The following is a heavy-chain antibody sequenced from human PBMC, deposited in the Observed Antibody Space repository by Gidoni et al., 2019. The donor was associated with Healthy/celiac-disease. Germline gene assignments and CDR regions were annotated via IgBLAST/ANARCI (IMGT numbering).Heavy chain of an antibody. Sequence: EVQLSESGGGLVQPGGSRRLSCAASGCTFSSYARSWVRQAPGKGLAWVSAISGIGGSTYYADSVKGRFTISRDNSKNTLYLQMNSLRAEDTAVYYCAKEDDDYYFDYWGQGTLVTVSS. J-gene: IGHJ4*02. D-gene: IGHD2-21*02. CDR2: ISGIGGST. V-gene: IGHV3-23*01. CDR3: AKEDDDYYFDY. CDR1: GCTFSSYA.